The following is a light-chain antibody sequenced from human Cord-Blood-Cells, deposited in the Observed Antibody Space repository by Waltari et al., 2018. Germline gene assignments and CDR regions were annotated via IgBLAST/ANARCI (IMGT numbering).Light chain of an antibody. V-gene: IGKV1-5*01. CDR3: QQYNSYS. J-gene: IGKJ3*01. CDR1: QSISSW. CDR2: DAS. Sequence: DLQMNPSPSTLSASVGDRVTITCRASQSISSWLAWYQQKPGKAPKLLIYDASSLESGVPSRFSGSGSGTEFTLTISSLQPDDFATYYCQQYNSYSFGPGTKVDIK.